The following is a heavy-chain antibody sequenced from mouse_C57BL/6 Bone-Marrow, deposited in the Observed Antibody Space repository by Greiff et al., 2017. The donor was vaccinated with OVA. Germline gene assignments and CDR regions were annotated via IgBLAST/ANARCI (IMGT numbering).Heavy chain of an antibody. Sequence: QVQLKQSGPGLVQPSQSLSITCTVSGFSLTSYGVHWVRQPPGKGLEWLGVIWSGGSTDYNAAFISRLSISKDNSKSQVFFKMNSLQADDTAIYYSAKKLGRGRRGYFDVWGTGTTVTVSS. CDR3: AKKLGRGRRGYFDV. CDR2: IWSGGST. J-gene: IGHJ1*03. CDR1: GFSLTSYG. V-gene: IGHV2-4*01. D-gene: IGHD3-3*01.